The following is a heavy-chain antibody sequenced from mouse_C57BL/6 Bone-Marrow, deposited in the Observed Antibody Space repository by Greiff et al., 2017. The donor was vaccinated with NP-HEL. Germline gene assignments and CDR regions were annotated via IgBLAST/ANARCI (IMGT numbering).Heavy chain of an antibody. CDR3: ARSIRLRAWFAY. J-gene: IGHJ3*01. V-gene: IGHV1-81*01. CDR1: GYTFTSYG. Sequence: QVQLQQSGAELARPGASVKLSCKASGYTFTSYGISWVKQRTGQGLEWIGEIYPRSGNTYYNEKFKGKATLTADRSSSTAYMELRSLTSEDSAVYFCARSIRLRAWFAYWGQGTLVTVSA. D-gene: IGHD3-2*02. CDR2: IYPRSGNT.